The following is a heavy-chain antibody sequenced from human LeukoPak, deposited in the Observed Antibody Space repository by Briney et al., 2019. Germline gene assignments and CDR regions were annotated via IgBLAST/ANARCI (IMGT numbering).Heavy chain of an antibody. J-gene: IGHJ5*02. CDR2: IYYSGST. Sequence: SETLSLTCTVSGGSISSYYWSWIRQPPGKGLEWIGSIYYSGSTYYNPSLKSRVTISVDTSKNQFSLKLSSVTAADTAVYYCASPYDSSGYYNHWGQGTLVTVSS. D-gene: IGHD3-22*01. CDR1: GGSISSYY. CDR3: ASPYDSSGYYNH. V-gene: IGHV4-59*05.